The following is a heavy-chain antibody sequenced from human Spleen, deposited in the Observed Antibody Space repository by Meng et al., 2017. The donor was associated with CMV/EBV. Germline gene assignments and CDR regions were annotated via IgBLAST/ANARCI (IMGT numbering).Heavy chain of an antibody. CDR3: ATDGSAYYYDTSGYPFDY. CDR2: ILYDGSNE. Sequence: FTFSTYAMHWVRQAPGKGLEWVAVILYDGSNEYYADSVKGRFTISRDNSKNTLYLQMNSLRAEDTAVYYCATDGSAYYYDTSGYPFDYWGQGTLVTVSS. CDR1: FTFSTYA. D-gene: IGHD3-22*01. J-gene: IGHJ4*02. V-gene: IGHV3-30*04.